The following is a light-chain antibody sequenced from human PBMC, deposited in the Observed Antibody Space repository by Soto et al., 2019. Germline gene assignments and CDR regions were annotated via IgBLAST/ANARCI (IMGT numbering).Light chain of an antibody. CDR3: SSYTSSSPYVV. V-gene: IGLV2-14*01. CDR2: DVT. Sequence: QSALTQPASVSGSPGQSITISCTGTSSDVGGYNSVSLYQQHPGKAPKLMIYDVTNRPSGVSNRFSGSKSGNTASLTISGLQVEDKADYFCSSYTSSSPYVVFGGGTKLTVL. CDR1: SSDVGGYNS. J-gene: IGLJ2*01.